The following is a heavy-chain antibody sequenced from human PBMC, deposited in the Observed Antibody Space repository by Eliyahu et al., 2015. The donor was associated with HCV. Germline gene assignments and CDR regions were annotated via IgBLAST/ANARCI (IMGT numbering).Heavy chain of an antibody. CDR1: GGSITTYY. CDR2: IHYSVST. V-gene: IGHV4-59*01. J-gene: IGHJ5*02. CDR3: ASGGGGIAVAGTGGWFDP. Sequence: QVQLQESGPGLVKPSETLSLTCTVSGGSITTYYWSWIRQPPGKGLGWIGYIHYSVSTNYNPSLKSRVTISVDTSKNQFSLNLTSVTAADTAVYYCASGGGGIAVAGTGGWFDPWGQGTLVTVSS. D-gene: IGHD6-19*01.